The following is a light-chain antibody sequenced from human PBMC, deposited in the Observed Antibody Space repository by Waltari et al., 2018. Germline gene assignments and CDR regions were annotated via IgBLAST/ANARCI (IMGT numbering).Light chain of an antibody. J-gene: IGKJ2*01. Sequence: DPVMTQTPLPLSVTPGQPASISCKSSQSLLHSDGKTYLYWYVQKAGQSPRLLMYEVSTRFSGVPDRFSGSGSGTDFTLKISRVEAEDVGVYCCMEGKHLPRAFGQGTKLEIK. V-gene: IGKV2-29*02. CDR3: MEGKHLPRA. CDR1: QSLLHSDGKTY. CDR2: EVS.